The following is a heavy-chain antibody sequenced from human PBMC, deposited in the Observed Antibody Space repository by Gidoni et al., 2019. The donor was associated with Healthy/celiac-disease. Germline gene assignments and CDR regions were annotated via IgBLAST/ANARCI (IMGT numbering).Heavy chain of an antibody. CDR1: GFTFRNAW. CDR2: IKSKTDGGTT. D-gene: IGHD4-17*01. V-gene: IGHV3-15*01. CDR3: TTTTTGGSDAFDI. J-gene: IGHJ3*02. Sequence: EVQLVESGGGLVKPGGSLRLSCAAPGFTFRNAWMSWVRQAPGKGLEWVGRIKSKTDGGTTDYAAPVKGRFTISRDDSKNTLYLQMNSLKTEDTAVYYCTTTTTGGSDAFDIWGQGTMVTVSS.